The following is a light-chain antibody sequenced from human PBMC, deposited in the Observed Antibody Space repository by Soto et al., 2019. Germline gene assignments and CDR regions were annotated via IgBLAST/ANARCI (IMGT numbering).Light chain of an antibody. CDR1: QSISSW. V-gene: IGKV1-5*03. CDR2: KAS. CDR3: QQYNSYWT. Sequence: DIQMTQSPSTLSASVGDRVTITCRASQSISSWLAWYQQKPGKAPKLLIYKASNLESGVPSRFSGSGSRTEFTLTISSLQPDDFATYYCQQYNSYWTFGQGTKVEIK. J-gene: IGKJ1*01.